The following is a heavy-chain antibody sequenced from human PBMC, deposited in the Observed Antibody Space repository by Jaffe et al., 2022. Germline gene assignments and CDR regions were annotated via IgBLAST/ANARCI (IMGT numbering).Heavy chain of an antibody. D-gene: IGHD2-15*01. CDR2: ISSSSSTI. J-gene: IGHJ5*02. CDR3: ARRYCSGGGCYSGRARLDP. Sequence: HVQLVESGGGLVKPGGSLRLSCAASGFTLSDYYMSWIRQAPGKGLEWVSSISSSSSTIYYADPVKGRFTISRDNAKNSLFLQMNSLRAEDTAVYYCARRYCSGGGCYSGRARLDPWCQGTLVTVSS. V-gene: IGHV3-11*01. CDR1: GFTLSDYY.